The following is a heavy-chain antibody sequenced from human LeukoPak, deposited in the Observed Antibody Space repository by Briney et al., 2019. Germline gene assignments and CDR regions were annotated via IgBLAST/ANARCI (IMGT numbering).Heavy chain of an antibody. J-gene: IGHJ5*02. D-gene: IGHD3-3*01. CDR3: ARDRPITIFGVAVGGPTYNWFDP. CDR1: GFTFSSYS. V-gene: IGHV3-48*04. Sequence: PGGSLRLSCAASGFTFSSYSMNWVRQAPGKGLEWVSYISSSSSTIYYADSVKGRFTISRDNAKNSLYLQMNSLRAEDTAVYYCARDRPITIFGVAVGGPTYNWFDPWGQGTLVTVSS. CDR2: ISSSSSTI.